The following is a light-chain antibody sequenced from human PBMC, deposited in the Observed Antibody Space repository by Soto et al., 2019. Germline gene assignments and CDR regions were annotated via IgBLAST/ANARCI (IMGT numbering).Light chain of an antibody. CDR3: QVWDSSSDHVV. CDR1: NIGSKS. Sequence: SYELTQPPSVSVAPGTTASMTCGGNNIGSKSVHWYQQKPGQAPVLVIYYDSDRPSGIPERFSGSNSGNTATLTISRVEAGDEADYFCQVWDSSSDHVVFGGGTKLTVL. J-gene: IGLJ2*01. V-gene: IGLV3-21*04. CDR2: YDS.